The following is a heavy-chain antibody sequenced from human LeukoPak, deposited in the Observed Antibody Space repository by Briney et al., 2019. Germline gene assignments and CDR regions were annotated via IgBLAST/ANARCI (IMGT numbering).Heavy chain of an antibody. CDR1: GFTFSSYA. V-gene: IGHV3-23*01. CDR2: ISGSGGNT. D-gene: IGHD2/OR15-2a*01. CDR3: ARVIISTKYYSGLDV. Sequence: GGSLRLSCAASGFTFSSYAMTWVRQAPGKGLECVSVISGSGGNTYYADSVKGRFTISRDNSKNTVYLQMDSLRPEDTAVYYCARVIISTKYYSGLDVWGQGTTVTVSS. J-gene: IGHJ6*02.